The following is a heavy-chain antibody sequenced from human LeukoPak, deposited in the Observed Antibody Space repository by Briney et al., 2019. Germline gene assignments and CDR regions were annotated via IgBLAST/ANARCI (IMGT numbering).Heavy chain of an antibody. CDR1: GYTFTSYA. CDR3: ARDPSNTSGRYTYFDY. D-gene: IGHD3-16*02. CDR2: INAGNGNT. J-gene: IGHJ4*02. Sequence: ASVKVSCKASGYTFTSYAMHWVRQASGQRLEWMGWINAGNGNTKYSQKFQGRVTMTRNTSISTAYMELSSLRSEDTAVYYCARDPSNTSGRYTYFDYWDQGTLVTVSS. V-gene: IGHV1-3*01.